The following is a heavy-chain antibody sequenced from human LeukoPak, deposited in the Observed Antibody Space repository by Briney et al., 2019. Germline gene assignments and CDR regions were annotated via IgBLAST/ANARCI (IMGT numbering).Heavy chain of an antibody. J-gene: IGHJ4*02. CDR2: ISSNSRYI. V-gene: IGHV3-21*06. D-gene: IGHD1-26*01. CDR1: GFTFSTYS. Sequence: GGSLRLSCAASGFTFSTYSMNWVRQAPGKGLEWVSSISSNSRYIYYADSMRGRFTISRDNAKNSLYLQMNSLRAEDTAVYYCASWGATHHYFDYWGQGTLVTVSS. CDR3: ASWGATHHYFDY.